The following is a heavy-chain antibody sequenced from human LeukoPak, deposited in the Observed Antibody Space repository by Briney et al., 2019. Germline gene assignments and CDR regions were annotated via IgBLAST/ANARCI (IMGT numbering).Heavy chain of an antibody. J-gene: IGHJ4*02. D-gene: IGHD2-21*01. Sequence: ASVKLSCKASGYTFTNYYMHWVRQAPGQGLEWMGVINPTGTGTNYAHKFQGRVTLTRDTATTTVYMELNSLTSEDTAVYYCAREEYGGYFDYWGQGTLVTVSS. CDR3: AREEYGGYFDY. CDR1: GYTFTNYY. V-gene: IGHV1-46*01. CDR2: INPTGTGT.